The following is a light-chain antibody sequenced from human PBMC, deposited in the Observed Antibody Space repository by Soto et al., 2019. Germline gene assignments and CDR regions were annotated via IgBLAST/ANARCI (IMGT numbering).Light chain of an antibody. Sequence: QSALTQPASVSGSPGQSITISCTGTSSDVGGYNYVSWYQQYPGKAPKLMIYDVSNRPSGVSNRFSGSKSGNTASLTISRLQAEDEADYYCTSYTSSTTLDVLFGGGTKLTVL. V-gene: IGLV2-14*01. J-gene: IGLJ2*01. CDR3: TSYTSSTTLDVL. CDR2: DVS. CDR1: SSDVGGYNY.